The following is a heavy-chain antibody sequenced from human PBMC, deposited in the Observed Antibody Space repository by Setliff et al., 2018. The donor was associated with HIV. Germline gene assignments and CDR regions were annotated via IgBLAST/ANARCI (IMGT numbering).Heavy chain of an antibody. V-gene: IGHV1-69*13. D-gene: IGHD4-17*01. CDR2: INPMLGTT. J-gene: IGHJ2*01. Sequence: GASVKVSCKASGGTFISYAISWVRQARGQRLEWMAGINPMLGTTNYAQKLQDRLIVTADESTSTFYMDLSSLTSEDTAVYYCARVISYGDYDEGPGIWYFDLWGRGTLVTVSS. CDR1: GGTFISYA. CDR3: ARVISYGDYDEGPGIWYFDL.